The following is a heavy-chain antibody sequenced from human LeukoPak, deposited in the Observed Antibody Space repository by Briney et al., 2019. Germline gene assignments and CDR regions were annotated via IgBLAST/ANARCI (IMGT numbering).Heavy chain of an antibody. J-gene: IGHJ3*02. V-gene: IGHV1-2*02. CDR3: ASPYYYDSSGYLPRVAFDI. CDR1: GYTFTGYY. Sequence: PGASVKVSCKASGYTFTGYYMHWVRQAPGQGLEWMGWINPNSGGTNYAQKFQGRVTMTRDTSISTAYMELSRLRSDDTAVYYCASPYYYDSSGYLPRVAFDIWGQGTMVTVSS. D-gene: IGHD3-22*01. CDR2: INPNSGGT.